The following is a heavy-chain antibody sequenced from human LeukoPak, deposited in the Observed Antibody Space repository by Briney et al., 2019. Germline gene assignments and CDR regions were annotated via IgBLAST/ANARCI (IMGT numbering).Heavy chain of an antibody. J-gene: IGHJ4*02. Sequence: PSETLSLTCTVSGGSISSYYWSWIRQPPGKGLEWIGYIYYSGSTNYNPSLKSRVTISVDTSKNQFSLKLSSVTAADTAVYYCAREGSGSYRGLIDYWGQGTLVTVSS. CDR2: IYYSGST. CDR1: GGSISSYY. V-gene: IGHV4-59*12. CDR3: AREGSGSYRGLIDY. D-gene: IGHD3-10*01.